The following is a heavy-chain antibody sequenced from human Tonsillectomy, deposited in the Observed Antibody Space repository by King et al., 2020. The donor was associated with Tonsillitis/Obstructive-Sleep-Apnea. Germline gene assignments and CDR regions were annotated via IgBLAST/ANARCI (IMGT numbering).Heavy chain of an antibody. D-gene: IGHD3-9*01. CDR3: AKDSGTYYDILTDYISIDY. Sequence: VQLVESGGGLVQPGGSLRLSCAASGFTFSSYAMSWVRQAPGKGLEWVSAISGSGDSTYYADSVKGRFTISRDNSKNTLYLQMNSLRAEDTDVYYCAKDSGTYYDILTDYISIDYGRQGTLVTVSS. CDR2: ISGSGDST. V-gene: IGHV3-23*04. CDR1: GFTFSSYA. J-gene: IGHJ4*02.